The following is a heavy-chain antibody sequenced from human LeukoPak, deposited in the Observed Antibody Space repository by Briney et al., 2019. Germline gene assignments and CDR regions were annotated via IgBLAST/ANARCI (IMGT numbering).Heavy chain of an antibody. V-gene: IGHV1-2*06. Sequence: ASVKVSCKASGYTFTGYYMHWVRQAPGQGLEWMGRINPNSGGTNYAQKFQGGVTMTRDTSISTAYMELSRLRSDDTAVYYCARGGYNWNDVYFDYWGQGTLVTVSS. D-gene: IGHD1-20*01. CDR2: INPNSGGT. J-gene: IGHJ4*02. CDR1: GYTFTGYY. CDR3: ARGGYNWNDVYFDY.